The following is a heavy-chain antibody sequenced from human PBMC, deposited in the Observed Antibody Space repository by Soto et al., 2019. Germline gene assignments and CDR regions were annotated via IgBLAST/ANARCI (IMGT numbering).Heavy chain of an antibody. CDR3: ARGDMITFGGVIVRGVDY. Sequence: QVQLQESGPGLVKPSQTLSLTCTVSGGSISSGDYYWSWIRQPPGKGLEWIGYIYYSGSTYYNPSLKSRVTISVDTSKNQFSLKLSSVTAADTAVYYCARGDMITFGGVIVRGVDYWGQGTLVTVSS. CDR2: IYYSGST. CDR1: GGSISSGDYY. V-gene: IGHV4-30-4*01. D-gene: IGHD3-16*02. J-gene: IGHJ4*02.